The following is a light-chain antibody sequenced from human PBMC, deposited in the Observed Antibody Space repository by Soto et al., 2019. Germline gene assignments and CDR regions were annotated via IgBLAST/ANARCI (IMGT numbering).Light chain of an antibody. CDR3: LSHPGV. CDR2: EVT. CDR1: SSDVGFYNL. J-gene: IGLJ2*01. Sequence: QSALTQPASVSGSPGQSITGSCTGTSSDVGFYNLISLYQQHPGKAPKVIIFEVTKRPSGVSDRISGSKSGNTASLTISGLQAEDESDYYGLSHPGVFGSGTKPTAL. V-gene: IGLV2-23*02.